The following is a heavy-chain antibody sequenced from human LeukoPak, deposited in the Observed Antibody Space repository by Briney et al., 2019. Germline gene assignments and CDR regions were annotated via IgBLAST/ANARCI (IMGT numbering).Heavy chain of an antibody. CDR3: VLDSRLGLALR. D-gene: IGHD3-16*01. CDR2: ISASGSDT. V-gene: IGHV3-23*01. Sequence: GGSLRLSCTGSGFPFSSYAMSWVRQAPGKGLEWVSYISASGSDTYYADSVKGRFTTSRDNSKNTLYLEMNSLRVEDTAVYYCVLDSRLGLALRWGQGNLVTVSS. CDR1: GFPFSSYA. J-gene: IGHJ4*02.